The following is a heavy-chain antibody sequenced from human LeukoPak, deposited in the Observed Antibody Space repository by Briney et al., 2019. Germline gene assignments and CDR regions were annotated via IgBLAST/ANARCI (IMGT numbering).Heavy chain of an antibody. D-gene: IGHD3-22*01. Sequence: SSETLSLTCTVSGGSISSYYWSWIRQPPGKGLEWIGYIYYSGSTNYNPSLKSRVTISVDTSKNQFSLKLSSVTAADTAVYYCARAPKYYYDSSGYYSHGGLDYWDQGTLVTVSS. V-gene: IGHV4-59*01. CDR2: IYYSGST. J-gene: IGHJ4*02. CDR1: GGSISSYY. CDR3: ARAPKYYYDSSGYYSHGGLDY.